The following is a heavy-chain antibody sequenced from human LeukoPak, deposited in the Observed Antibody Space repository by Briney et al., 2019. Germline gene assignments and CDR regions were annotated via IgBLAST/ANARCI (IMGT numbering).Heavy chain of an antibody. CDR3: AKEFSGSSGYYVDY. CDR1: GFTFSSYA. J-gene: IGHJ4*02. Sequence: GGSLRPSCAASGFTFSSYAMHWVRQAPGKGLEWVAVISYDGSNKYYADSVKGRFTISRDNSKNTLYLQMNSLRAEDTAVYYCAKEFSGSSGYYVDYWGQGTLVTVSS. V-gene: IGHV3-30-3*01. D-gene: IGHD3-22*01. CDR2: ISYDGSNK.